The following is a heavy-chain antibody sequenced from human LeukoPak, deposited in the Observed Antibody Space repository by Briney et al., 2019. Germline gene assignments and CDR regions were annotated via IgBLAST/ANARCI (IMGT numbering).Heavy chain of an antibody. CDR1: GGSISSGGYY. Sequence: PSETLSLTCTVSGGSISSGGYYWSWIRQHPGKGLEWIGYIYYSGSTYYNPSLKSRVTISVDPSKNQFSLKLSSVTAADTAVYYCARDLGFGEYYFDYWGQGTLATVSS. D-gene: IGHD3-10*01. CDR3: ARDLGFGEYYFDY. V-gene: IGHV4-31*03. CDR2: IYYSGST. J-gene: IGHJ4*02.